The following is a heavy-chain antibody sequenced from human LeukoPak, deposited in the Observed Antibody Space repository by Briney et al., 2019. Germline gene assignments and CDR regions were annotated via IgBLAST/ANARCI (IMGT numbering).Heavy chain of an antibody. CDR3: TRATWNDAAFDY. D-gene: IGHD1-1*01. V-gene: IGHV3-66*02. CDR2: IYSGGST. CDR1: GFTVSSNY. Sequence: GGSLRLSCATSGFTVSSNYMSWVRQAPGKGLEWVSVIYSGGSTYYADSVKGRFTIPRDNSKNTLYLQMNSLRAEDTAVYYCTRATWNDAAFDYWGQGTLVTVSS. J-gene: IGHJ4*02.